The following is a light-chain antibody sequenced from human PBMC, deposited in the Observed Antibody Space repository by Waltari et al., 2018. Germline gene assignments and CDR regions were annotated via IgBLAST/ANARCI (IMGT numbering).Light chain of an antibody. CDR3: QQSYSTPRT. CDR1: DSISVY. CDR2: AAS. Sequence: DIQMTQSPSSRSASVGDRVTITCRASDSISVYLNWYQQRPGKAPNLLIYAASSLHSGVPSRFSGSGSGTDFTLTISSLQPEDFATYYCQQSYSTPRTFGGGTKVEI. J-gene: IGKJ4*01. V-gene: IGKV1-39*01.